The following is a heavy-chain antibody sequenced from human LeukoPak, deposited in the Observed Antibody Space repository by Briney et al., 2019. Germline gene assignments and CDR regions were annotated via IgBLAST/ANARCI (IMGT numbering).Heavy chain of an antibody. Sequence: ASVKVSCKASGYTFTGYYIHWVRQAPGQGLEWMGWIHPNSGGTNYTQKFQGSVTMTRDTSINTAYMELSRLRSDDTAVNYCARGYDSAGQVRLGDGFHIWGQGTMVTVSS. CDR3: ARGYDSAGQVRLGDGFHI. J-gene: IGHJ3*02. CDR1: GYTFTGYY. D-gene: IGHD3-22*01. CDR2: IHPNSGGT. V-gene: IGHV1-2*02.